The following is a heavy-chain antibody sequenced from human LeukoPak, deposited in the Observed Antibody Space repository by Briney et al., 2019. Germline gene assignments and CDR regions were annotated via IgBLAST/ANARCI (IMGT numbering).Heavy chain of an antibody. J-gene: IGHJ3*02. CDR1: GYTFTSYD. Sequence: ASVKVSCKASGYTFTSYDINWVRQATGQGLEWMGWMNPNSGNTGYAQKFQGRVTMTRNTSISTAYMELSSLRSEDTAVYYCARGNRRGYRNRDAFDIWGQGTMVTVSS. CDR3: ARGNRRGYRNRDAFDI. D-gene: IGHD5-18*01. V-gene: IGHV1-8*01. CDR2: MNPNSGNT.